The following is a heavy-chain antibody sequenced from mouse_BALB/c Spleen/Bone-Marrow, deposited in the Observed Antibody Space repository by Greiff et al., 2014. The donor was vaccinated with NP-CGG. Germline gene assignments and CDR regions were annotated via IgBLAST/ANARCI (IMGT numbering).Heavy chain of an antibody. CDR3: ASTGAWTMDY. D-gene: IGHD4-1*02. V-gene: IGHV2-5*01. CDR1: GFSLSSYG. CDR2: IWRGGNT. Sequence: QVQLQQPGPGLVQPSQSLSITCTVSGFSLSSYGVHWIRQSPGKGLEWLGVIWRGGNTDYNAAFMSRLSITKDNPKSQVFFKMNSLQADDTAIYYCASTGAWTMDYWGQGTSVSVSS. J-gene: IGHJ4*01.